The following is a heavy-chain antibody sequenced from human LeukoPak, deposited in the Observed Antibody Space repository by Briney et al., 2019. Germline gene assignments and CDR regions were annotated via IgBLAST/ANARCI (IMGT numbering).Heavy chain of an antibody. CDR1: GYTFTSYY. J-gene: IGHJ4*02. CDR2: INPSGGST. CDR3: ARDKDPTYGGNSVYIY. D-gene: IGHD4-23*01. Sequence: ASVKVSCKASGYTFTSYYMHWVRQAPGQGLEWMGIINPSGGSTSYAQKFQGRVTMTRDTSTSTVYMELSSLRSEDTAVYYCARDKDPTYGGNSVYIYWGQGTLVTVSS. V-gene: IGHV1-46*01.